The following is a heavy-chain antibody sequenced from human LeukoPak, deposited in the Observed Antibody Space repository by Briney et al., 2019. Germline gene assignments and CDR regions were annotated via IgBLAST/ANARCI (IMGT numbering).Heavy chain of an antibody. V-gene: IGHV4-39*07. CDR2: IYYSGST. D-gene: IGHD4-17*01. CDR1: GGSISSSSYY. CDR3: ARGTVTVTRVDY. Sequence: SETLPLTCTVSGGSISSSSYYWGWIRQPPGKGLEWIGSIYYSGSTYYNPSLKSRVTISVDTSKNRFSLKLSSVTAADTAVYYCARGTVTVTRVDYWGQGTLVTVSS. J-gene: IGHJ4*02.